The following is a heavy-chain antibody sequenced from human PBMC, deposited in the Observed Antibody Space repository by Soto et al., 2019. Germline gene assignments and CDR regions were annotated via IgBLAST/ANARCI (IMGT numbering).Heavy chain of an antibody. CDR3: ARSTNDYGDRH. Sequence: QVQLVQSGAEVKKPGASVKVSCKASGYTFTSYDINWVRQATGQGLEWMGWMNPNSGNTGYAQKFQXGVTMNRNTSISTAYMELSSLRSEDTALYYCARSTNDYGDRHWGQGTLVTVSS. D-gene: IGHD4-17*01. CDR1: GYTFTSYD. V-gene: IGHV1-8*01. J-gene: IGHJ4*02. CDR2: MNPNSGNT.